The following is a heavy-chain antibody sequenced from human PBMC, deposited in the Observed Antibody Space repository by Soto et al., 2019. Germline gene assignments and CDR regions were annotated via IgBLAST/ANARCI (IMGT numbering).Heavy chain of an antibody. CDR3: ERDSNSSSWIFDL. CDR1: VFTFVSYG. V-gene: IGHV3-48*02. CDR2: ISGSSITI. D-gene: IGHD6-13*01. J-gene: IGHJ4*01. Sequence: PGVSXGLSCASSVFTFVSYGMNLVRQAPGKGLEFISYISGSSITIYYADSMNGRFTISRDNAKNSLYLQMNSLRDEETAVYYCERDSNSSSWIFDLWGHGPLVTVSS.